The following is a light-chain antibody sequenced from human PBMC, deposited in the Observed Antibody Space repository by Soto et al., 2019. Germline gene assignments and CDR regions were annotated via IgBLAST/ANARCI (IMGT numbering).Light chain of an antibody. CDR1: SSNIGAGYD. J-gene: IGLJ1*01. CDR2: GNS. Sequence: QSVLTQPPSVSGAPGQRGTISCTGSSSNIGAGYDVHGYQQLPGTAPKLLIYGNSNRPSGVPDRFSGSKSGTSASLAITGLQAEDEADYYCQSYDSSLSGYVFGTGTKVTVL. V-gene: IGLV1-40*01. CDR3: QSYDSSLSGYV.